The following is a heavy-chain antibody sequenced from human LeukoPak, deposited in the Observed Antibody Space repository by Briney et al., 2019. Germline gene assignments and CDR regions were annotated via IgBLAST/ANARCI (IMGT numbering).Heavy chain of an antibody. V-gene: IGHV3-48*01. D-gene: IGHD2-2*02. CDR1: GFTFSSYS. J-gene: IGHJ6*03. CDR2: ISSSSSTI. Sequence: GGSLRLSCAASGFTFSSYSMNWVRQAPGKGLEWVSYISSSSSTIYYTDSVKGRFTISRDNAKNSLYLQMNSLRAEDTAVYYCARDPPVPAAIQAYYYYYYMDVWGKGTTVTVSS. CDR3: ARDPPVPAAIQAYYYYYYMDV.